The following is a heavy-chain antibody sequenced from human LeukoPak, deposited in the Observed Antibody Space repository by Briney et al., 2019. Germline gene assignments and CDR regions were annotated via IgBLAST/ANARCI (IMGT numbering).Heavy chain of an antibody. J-gene: IGHJ5*02. D-gene: IGHD2-2*01. CDR1: GYSFTTYW. CDR3: ARRLPAATNFDP. CDR2: IYPGDSDT. Sequence: PGESLKISCNGSGYSFTTYWIAWVRQMPGKGLEWVGIIYPGDSDTRYSPSFQGQVTISADKSISTAYLQWSSLKASETAMYFCARRLPAATNFDPWRQGTLVTVCS. V-gene: IGHV5-51*01.